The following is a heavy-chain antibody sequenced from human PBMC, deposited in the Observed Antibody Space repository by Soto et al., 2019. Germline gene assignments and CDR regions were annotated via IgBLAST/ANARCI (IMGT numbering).Heavy chain of an antibody. V-gene: IGHV3-33*01. CDR3: ARDIVATIEYYYYYMDV. CDR2: IWYDGSNK. D-gene: IGHD5-12*01. Sequence: GGSLRLSCAASGFTFSSYGMHWVRQAPGKGLEWVAVIWYDGSNKYYADSVKGRFTISRDNSKNTLYLQMNSLRAEDTAVYYCARDIVATIEYYYYYMDVWGKGTTVTVSS. CDR1: GFTFSSYG. J-gene: IGHJ6*03.